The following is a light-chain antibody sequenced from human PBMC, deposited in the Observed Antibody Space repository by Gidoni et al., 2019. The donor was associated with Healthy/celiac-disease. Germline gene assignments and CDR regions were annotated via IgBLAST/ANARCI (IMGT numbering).Light chain of an antibody. CDR2: DAS. J-gene: IGKJ1*01. CDR1: QSISSW. V-gene: IGKV1-5*01. Sequence: DIKMTQSPSTMSASVGDRVTITCRASQSISSWLAWYQQKPGKAPKLLIYDASSLESGVPSRFSGSGSGTEFTLTISSLQPDDFATYYCQQYNSYPWTFGQGTKVEIK. CDR3: QQYNSYPWT.